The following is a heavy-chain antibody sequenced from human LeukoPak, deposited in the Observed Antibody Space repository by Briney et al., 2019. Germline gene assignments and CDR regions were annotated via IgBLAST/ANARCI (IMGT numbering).Heavy chain of an antibody. CDR1: GGSISNYY. J-gene: IGHJ4*02. CDR3: ARPYNLGATTPYDY. Sequence: SETLSLTCTVSGGSISNYYWSWIRQPPGKGLEWIGSIYYSGSTNYNPSLKSRVTISVDTSKNQFSLKLSSVTAADTAVYYCARPYNLGATTPYDYWGQGTLVTVSS. V-gene: IGHV4-59*08. D-gene: IGHD1-26*01. CDR2: IYYSGST.